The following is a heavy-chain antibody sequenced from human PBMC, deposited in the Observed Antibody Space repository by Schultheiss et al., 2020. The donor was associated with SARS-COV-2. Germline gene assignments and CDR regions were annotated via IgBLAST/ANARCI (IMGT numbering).Heavy chain of an antibody. D-gene: IGHD2-21*01. Sequence: SETLSLTCAVYGGSFSGYYWSWIRQPPGKGLEWIGEINHSGSTNYNPSLKSRVTMSVDTSKNQFSLKLSSVTAADTAVYYCARGGRAVVIAIRRVGLWFDPWGQGTLVTVSS. CDR2: INHSGST. V-gene: IGHV4-34*01. J-gene: IGHJ5*02. CDR3: ARGGRAVVIAIRRVGLWFDP. CDR1: GGSFSGYY.